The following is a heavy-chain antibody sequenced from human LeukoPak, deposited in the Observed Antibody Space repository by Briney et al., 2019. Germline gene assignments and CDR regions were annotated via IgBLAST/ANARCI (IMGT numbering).Heavy chain of an antibody. CDR1: GGSISSSSYY. J-gene: IGHJ5*02. Sequence: SETLSLTCTVSGGSISSSSYYWVWIRQPPGKGLEWIGTIYYSGGTYYNPSLKSRVTISVDTSKNQFSLKLSSVTAADTAVYYCAREVDAAAAYNWFDPWGQGTLVTVSS. D-gene: IGHD2-2*01. CDR2: IYYSGGT. V-gene: IGHV4-39*07. CDR3: AREVDAAAAYNWFDP.